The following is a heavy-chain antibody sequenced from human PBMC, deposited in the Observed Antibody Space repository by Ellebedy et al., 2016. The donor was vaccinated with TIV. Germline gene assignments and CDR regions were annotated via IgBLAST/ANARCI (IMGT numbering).Heavy chain of an antibody. CDR1: GFTFDDYA. D-gene: IGHD6-19*01. J-gene: IGHJ6*02. CDR3: ARESRIAVAHGMDV. CDR2: ISWNSGSI. Sequence: GGSLRLSXAASGFTFDDYAMHWVRQAPGKGLEWVSGISWNSGSIGYADSVKGRFTISRDNAKNSLYLQMNSLRDEDTAVYYCARESRIAVAHGMDVWGQGTTVTVSS. V-gene: IGHV3-9*01.